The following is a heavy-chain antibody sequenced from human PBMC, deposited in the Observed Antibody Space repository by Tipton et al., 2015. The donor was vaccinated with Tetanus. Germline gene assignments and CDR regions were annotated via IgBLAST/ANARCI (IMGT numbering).Heavy chain of an antibody. D-gene: IGHD2-21*01. CDR2: IDPNSGDT. CDR1: GYTFTGYY. CDR3: AGDRGDSIYYGMDV. J-gene: IGHJ6*02. V-gene: IGHV1-2*02. Sequence: QLVQSGAELKKPGASVKVSCTASGYTFTGYYMYWVGQAPGKGLEWVEWIDPNSGDTIYAQNFQGRVTMTRVPSISTVYMELRRLRSDDTAVYYCAGDRGDSIYYGMDVWGPGTTVPVSS.